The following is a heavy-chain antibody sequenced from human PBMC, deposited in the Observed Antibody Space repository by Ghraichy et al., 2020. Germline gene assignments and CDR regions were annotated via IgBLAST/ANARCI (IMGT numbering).Heavy chain of an antibody. V-gene: IGHV4-59*08. Sequence: SETLSLTCTVSGGSISSYYWSWIRQPPGKGLEWIGYIYYSGSTNYNPSLKSRVTISVDTSKNQFSLKLSSVTAADTAVYYCARQPPSSAYRYDFWSGYYHGYYYYGMDVWGQGTTVTVSS. CDR2: IYYSGST. CDR3: ARQPPSSAYRYDFWSGYYHGYYYYGMDV. J-gene: IGHJ6*02. D-gene: IGHD3-3*01. CDR1: GGSISSYY.